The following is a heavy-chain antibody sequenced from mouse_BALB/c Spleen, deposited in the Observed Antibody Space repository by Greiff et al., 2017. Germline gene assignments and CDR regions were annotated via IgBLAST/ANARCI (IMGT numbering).Heavy chain of an antibody. J-gene: IGHJ3*01. CDR1: GYTFTSYW. CDR2: IYPGDGDT. Sequence: VQLQQSGAELARPGASVKLSCKASGYTFTSYWMQWVKQRPGQGLEWIGAIYPGDGDTRYTQKFKGKATLTADKSSSTAYMQLSSLASEDSAVYYCASLITTATWSLFAYWGQGTLVTVSA. V-gene: IGHV1-87*01. CDR3: ASLITTATWSLFAY. D-gene: IGHD1-2*01.